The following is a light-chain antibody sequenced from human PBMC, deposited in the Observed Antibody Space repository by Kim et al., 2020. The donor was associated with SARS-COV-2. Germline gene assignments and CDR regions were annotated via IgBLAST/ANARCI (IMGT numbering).Light chain of an antibody. Sequence: GQSITISCTVTSSDVGGYNYVSWYQQHPGKAPKLLIYEVSKRPSGVSNRFSGSKSGNTASLTISGLQAEDEADYDCSSYTSSSTWVLGGGTQLTVL. V-gene: IGLV2-14*01. J-gene: IGLJ3*02. CDR3: SSYTSSSTWV. CDR2: EVS. CDR1: SSDVGGYNY.